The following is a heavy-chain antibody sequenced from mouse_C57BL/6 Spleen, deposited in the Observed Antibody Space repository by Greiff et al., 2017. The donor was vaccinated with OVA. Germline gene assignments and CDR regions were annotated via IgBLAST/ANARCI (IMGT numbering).Heavy chain of an antibody. CDR1: GFTFSSYG. J-gene: IGHJ4*01. CDR2: ISSGGSYT. CDR3: ARHDGRYAMDY. D-gene: IGHD1-1*01. Sequence: DVKLVESGGDLVKPGGSLKLSCAASGFTFSSYGMSWVRQTPDKRLEWVATISSGGSYTYYPDSVKGRFTISRDNAKNTLYLQMSSLKSEDTAMYYCARHDGRYAMDYWGQGTSVTVSS. V-gene: IGHV5-6*02.